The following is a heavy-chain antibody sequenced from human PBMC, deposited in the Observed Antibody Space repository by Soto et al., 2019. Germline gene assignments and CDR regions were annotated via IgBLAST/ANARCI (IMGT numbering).Heavy chain of an antibody. CDR3: ARDDEQLGAFDI. Sequence: ASVKVSCKASGGTFSSYAISWVRQAPGQGLEWMGGIIPIFGTANYAQKFQGRVTITADESTSTAYMELSSLRSEDTAVYYCARDDEQLGAFDIWGQGTMVTVSS. J-gene: IGHJ3*02. V-gene: IGHV1-69*13. CDR2: IIPIFGTA. CDR1: GGTFSSYA. D-gene: IGHD6-6*01.